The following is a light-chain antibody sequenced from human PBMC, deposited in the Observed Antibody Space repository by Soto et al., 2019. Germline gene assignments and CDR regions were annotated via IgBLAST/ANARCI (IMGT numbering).Light chain of an antibody. Sequence: EIVLTQSPGTLSLTGGERATLSCRASQSVGSVLAWYQQKPGQAPRLLIYGASSRATGIPDRFSGSGSGTDFTLTISGLEPEDFAVYYCQQYGTSPWTFGQGTKVDIK. V-gene: IGKV3-20*01. J-gene: IGKJ1*01. CDR1: QSVGSV. CDR3: QQYGTSPWT. CDR2: GAS.